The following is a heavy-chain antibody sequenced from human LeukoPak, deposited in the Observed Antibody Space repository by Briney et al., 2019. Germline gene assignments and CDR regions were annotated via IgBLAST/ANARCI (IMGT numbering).Heavy chain of an antibody. CDR1: GGTFSSYA. CDR2: IIPIFGTA. D-gene: IGHD3-22*01. CDR3: ARSITMIVVVLHDAFDI. J-gene: IGHJ3*02. V-gene: IGHV1-69*06. Sequence: GASVKVSCKASGGTFSSYAISWVRQAPGQGLEWMGGIIPIFGTANYAQKFQGRVTITADKSTSTAYMELSSLRSEDTAVYYCARSITMIVVVLHDAFDIWGQGTMVTVSS.